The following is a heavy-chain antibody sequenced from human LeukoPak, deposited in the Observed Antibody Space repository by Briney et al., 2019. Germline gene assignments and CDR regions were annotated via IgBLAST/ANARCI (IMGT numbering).Heavy chain of an antibody. V-gene: IGHV1-69*05. J-gene: IGHJ6*03. CDR1: GGTFSRYA. CDR3: ARGYVGYCSSTSCSHYYYYYMDV. Sequence: GSSVKVSCKASGGTFSRYAISWVRQAPGQGLEWMGGIIPIFGTANYAQKFQGRVTITTDESTSTAYMELSSLRSEDTAVYYCARGYVGYCSSTSCSHYYYYYMDVWGKGTTVTVSS. CDR2: IIPIFGTA. D-gene: IGHD2-2*01.